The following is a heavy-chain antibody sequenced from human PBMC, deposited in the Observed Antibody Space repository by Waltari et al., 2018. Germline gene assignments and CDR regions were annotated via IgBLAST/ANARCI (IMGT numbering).Heavy chain of an antibody. D-gene: IGHD3-10*01. CDR1: GGSISSYY. J-gene: IGHJ6*02. CDR3: AREDGYYGSGSYYPSYGMDV. V-gene: IGHV4-59*01. CDR2: IYDSGSP. Sequence: QVQLQESGPGLVKPSETLSLTCTVSGGSISSYYWSWIRQPPGKGLEWIGYIYDSGSPNYNPSLNGRVPISVDTSKNQFSLKLSSVTAADTAVYYCAREDGYYGSGSYYPSYGMDVWGQGTTVTVSS.